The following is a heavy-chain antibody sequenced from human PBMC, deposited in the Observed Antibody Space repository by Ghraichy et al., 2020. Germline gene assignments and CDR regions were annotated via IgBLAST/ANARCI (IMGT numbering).Heavy chain of an antibody. CDR3: ARGGGSYRYFDY. CDR1: GFTFSSYG. V-gene: IGHV3-33*01. Sequence: LSLTCAASGFTFSSYGMHWVRQAPGKGLEWVAVIWYDGSNKYYADSVKGRFTISRDNSKNTLYLQMNSLRAEDTAVYYCARGGGSYRYFDYWGQGTLVTVSS. D-gene: IGHD3-10*01. J-gene: IGHJ4*02. CDR2: IWYDGSNK.